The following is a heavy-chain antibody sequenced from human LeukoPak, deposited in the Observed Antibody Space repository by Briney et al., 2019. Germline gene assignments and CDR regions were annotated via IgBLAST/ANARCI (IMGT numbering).Heavy chain of an antibody. CDR2: ISYDGINK. V-gene: IGHV3-30*03. CDR1: RFTFSTYG. J-gene: IGHJ6*02. CDR3: ARDSDGMSV. Sequence: GGSLRLSCAASRFTFSTYGMHWVRQAPGKGLEWVALISYDGINKYYADSVKGRFTVSRDNSKSTLYLQVNSLRAEDTAVYHCARDSDGMSVWGLGTTVTVSS.